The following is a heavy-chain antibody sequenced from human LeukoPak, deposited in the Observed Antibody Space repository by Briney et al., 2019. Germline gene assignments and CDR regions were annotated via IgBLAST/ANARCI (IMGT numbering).Heavy chain of an antibody. V-gene: IGHV1-18*01. CDR3: ARGTHSSSWYHYYYGMDV. D-gene: IGHD6-13*01. CDR1: GYTFTSYG. CDR2: ISAYNGNT. Sequence: ASVKVSCKASGYTFTSYGISWVRQAPGQRLEWMGWISAYNGNTNYAQKLQGRVTMTTDTSTSTAYMELRSLRSDDTAVYYCARGTHSSSWYHYYYGMDVWGQGTTVTVSS. J-gene: IGHJ6*02.